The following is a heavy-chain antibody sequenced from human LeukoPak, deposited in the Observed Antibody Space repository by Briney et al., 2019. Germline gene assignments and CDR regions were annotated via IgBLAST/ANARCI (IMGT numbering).Heavy chain of an antibody. V-gene: IGHV3-23*01. CDR1: GSTFSSYA. CDR2: ISGSGGST. Sequence: GGSLRLSCAASGSTFSSYAMSWARQAPGKGLEWVSAISGSGGSTCYADSVKGRFTIPRDNSKNTLYLQMNSLRADDTAVYYCAKDRDQEYYYYYMDVWGKGTTVTVSS. J-gene: IGHJ6*03. D-gene: IGHD2-2*01. CDR3: AKDRDQEYYYYYMDV.